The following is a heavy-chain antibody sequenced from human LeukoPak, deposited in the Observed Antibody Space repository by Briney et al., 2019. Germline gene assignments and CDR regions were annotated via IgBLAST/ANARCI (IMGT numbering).Heavy chain of an antibody. Sequence: PGGSLRLSCVASGFTFTDYTLNWVRQAPGKGLEWVAVIWYDGSNEYYADSVKGRFTIFRDNSKNTQQLQMNSLRAEDTAVYYCARPLVGDALDYWGQGTLVTVSS. D-gene: IGHD1-26*01. CDR3: ARPLVGDALDY. J-gene: IGHJ4*02. CDR2: IWYDGSNE. V-gene: IGHV3-33*08. CDR1: GFTFTDYT.